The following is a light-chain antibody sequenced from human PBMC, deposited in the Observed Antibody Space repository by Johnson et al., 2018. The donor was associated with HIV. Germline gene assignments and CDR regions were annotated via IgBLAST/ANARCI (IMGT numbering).Light chain of an antibody. CDR1: SSNIGKNY. CDR3: GTWDGSLSVYV. Sequence: QSVLTQPPSVSAAPGQKVTISCSGSSSNIGKNYVSWYQQLPGTAPKLLIFDNHKRPSGIPDRFSGSKSGTSATLAITGLQTGDEADYYCGTWDGSLSVYVFGTGTKVTVL. J-gene: IGLJ1*01. V-gene: IGLV1-51*01. CDR2: DNH.